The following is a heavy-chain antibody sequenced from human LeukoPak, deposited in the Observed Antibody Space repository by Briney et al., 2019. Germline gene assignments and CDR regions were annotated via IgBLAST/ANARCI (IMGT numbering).Heavy chain of an antibody. CDR1: GGSISSSSYY. V-gene: IGHV4-39*01. CDR3: ARHSGMTTVTAYLDC. Sequence: PSETLSLTCTVSGGSISSSSYYWGWIRQPPGKGLEWIGSIYYSGDTYHNPSLKSRVTISVDTSKNQFSLKLSSVTAADTAVYYCARHSGMTTVTAYLDCWGQGTLVTVSS. D-gene: IGHD4-17*01. CDR2: IYYSGDT. J-gene: IGHJ4*02.